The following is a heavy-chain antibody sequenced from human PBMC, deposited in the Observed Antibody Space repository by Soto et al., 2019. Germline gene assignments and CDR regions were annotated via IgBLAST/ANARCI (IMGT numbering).Heavy chain of an antibody. CDR1: GGTFSSYA. J-gene: IGHJ4*02. CDR3: ASLHGDCSGGSCYFDY. V-gene: IGHV1-69*10. CDR2: IIPILGIA. D-gene: IGHD2-15*01. Sequence: ASVKVSCKASGGTFSSYAISWVRQAPGQGLEWMGGIIPILGIANYAQNFQGGVTITADKSTSTAYMELSSLRSEDTAVYYGASLHGDCSGGSCYFDYWGQGTLVTVSS.